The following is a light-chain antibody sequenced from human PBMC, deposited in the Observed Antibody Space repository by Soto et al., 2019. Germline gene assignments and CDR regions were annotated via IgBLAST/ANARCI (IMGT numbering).Light chain of an antibody. J-gene: IGLJ3*02. V-gene: IGLV8-61*01. CDR3: VLYMGNGIWV. CDR1: YGSVSTNYF. CDR2: NTN. Sequence: QTVVTQEPSFSVSRGTTVTLTCALNYGSVSTNYFASWYQQTPGQAPRTLIYNTNTRSSGVPDRFSGSILGSKAALTITGAQADDESDYYCVLYMGNGIWVFGGGTQLTV.